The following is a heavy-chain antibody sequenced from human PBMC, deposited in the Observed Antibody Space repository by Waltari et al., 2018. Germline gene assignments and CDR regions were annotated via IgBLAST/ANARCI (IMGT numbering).Heavy chain of an antibody. Sequence: QAQLVESGGDWVRPGGSLRLSCRASGFIFSKFYISWIRQAPGKGLEWVSYISNTGDITYYADSVKGRFVVSRDNADNSLFLQMHNLRVNDTAVYYCARGSVADPWGQGTLVSVST. J-gene: IGHJ5*02. CDR2: ISNTGDIT. CDR3: ARGSVADP. CDR1: GFIFSKFY. D-gene: IGHD6-19*01. V-gene: IGHV3-11*04.